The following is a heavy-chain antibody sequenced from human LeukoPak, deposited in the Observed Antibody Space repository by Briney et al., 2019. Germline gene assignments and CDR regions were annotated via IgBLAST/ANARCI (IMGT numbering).Heavy chain of an antibody. Sequence: GGSLRLSCAASGNYWMHWVRQVPGKGLVWVSHINSDGSWTSYADSVKGRFTISKDNAKNTVYLQMNSLRAEDTAVYYCAKDPVADLEYFDYWGQGTLVTVSS. D-gene: IGHD6-19*01. CDR1: GNYW. CDR3: AKDPVADLEYFDY. CDR2: INSDGSWT. J-gene: IGHJ4*02. V-gene: IGHV3-74*01.